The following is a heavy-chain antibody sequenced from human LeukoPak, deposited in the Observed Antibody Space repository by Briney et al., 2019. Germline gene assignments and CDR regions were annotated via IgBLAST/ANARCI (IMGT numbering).Heavy chain of an antibody. D-gene: IGHD3-3*01. CDR3: ARPGTTYYDFWSGYSGAFDI. V-gene: IGHV3-48*01. J-gene: IGHJ3*02. Sequence: PGGSLRLSCAASGFTFSSYSMNWVRQAPGKGLEWVSYISSSSSTIYYAGSVKGRFTISRDNAKNSLYLQMNSLRAEDTAVYYCARPGTTYYDFWSGYSGAFDIWGQGTMVTVSS. CDR2: ISSSSSTI. CDR1: GFTFSSYS.